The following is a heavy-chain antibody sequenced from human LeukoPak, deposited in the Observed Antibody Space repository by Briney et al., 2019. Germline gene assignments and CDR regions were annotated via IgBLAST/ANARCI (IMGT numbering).Heavy chain of an antibody. D-gene: IGHD1-1*01. CDR3: ARAPTGTGGWNWFDP. CDR2: IYPSGST. Sequence: PSETLSLTCTVSGGSISSYYWRWIRQPAGKGLELIGRIYPSGSTNYNPSLKSRVTMSVDTSKNQFSLKLSSVTAADTAVYYCARAPTGTGGWNWFDPWGQGTLVTVSS. CDR1: GGSISSYY. J-gene: IGHJ5*02. V-gene: IGHV4-4*07.